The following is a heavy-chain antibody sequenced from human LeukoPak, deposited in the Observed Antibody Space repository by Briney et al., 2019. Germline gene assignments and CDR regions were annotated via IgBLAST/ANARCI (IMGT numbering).Heavy chain of an antibody. J-gene: IGHJ4*02. Sequence: ASVKVSCKASGGTFSSYAISWVRQAPGQGLEGMGGIIPIFGTANYAQKFQGRVTITTDESTSTAYMELSSLRSEDTAVYYCARHFWSGYYRDYWGQGTLVTVSS. V-gene: IGHV1-69*05. CDR2: IIPIFGTA. D-gene: IGHD3-3*02. CDR1: GGTFSSYA. CDR3: ARHFWSGYYRDY.